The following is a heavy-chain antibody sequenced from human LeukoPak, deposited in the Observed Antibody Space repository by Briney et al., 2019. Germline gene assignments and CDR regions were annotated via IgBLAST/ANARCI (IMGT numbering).Heavy chain of an antibody. CDR2: ISGSGGST. CDR1: GFTFSSYA. D-gene: IGHD3-3*01. V-gene: IGHV3-23*01. Sequence: PGGSLRHSCTASGFTFSSYAMSWVRQAPGKGLEWVSAISGSGGSTYYADSVKGRFTISRDNSKNTLYLQMNSLRAEDTAVYYCAKSVGYDFWSGYYWGQGTLVTVSS. CDR3: AKSVGYDFWSGYY. J-gene: IGHJ4*02.